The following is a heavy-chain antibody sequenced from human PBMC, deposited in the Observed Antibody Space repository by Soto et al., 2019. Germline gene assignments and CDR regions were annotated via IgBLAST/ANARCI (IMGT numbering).Heavy chain of an antibody. Sequence: EVRLVESGGGLVQPGGSMRLSCAASGFTFRSYWMHWVRQAPGKGLVWVSRINRDGSTTSYADSVKGRFTISRDNAKNTLYLQMNSMSAEDTAVYYCVRDWNSGLDPWGQGTLVTVSS. D-gene: IGHD1-1*01. CDR2: INRDGSTT. V-gene: IGHV3-74*01. CDR1: GFTFRSYW. J-gene: IGHJ5*02. CDR3: VRDWNSGLDP.